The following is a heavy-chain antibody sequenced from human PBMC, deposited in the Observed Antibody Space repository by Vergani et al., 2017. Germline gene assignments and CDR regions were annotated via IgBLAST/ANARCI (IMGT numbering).Heavy chain of an antibody. J-gene: IGHJ4*02. CDR3: ARHRSVGARLFDY. CDR1: GGSISSSSYY. D-gene: IGHD1-26*01. Sequence: QLQLQESGPGLVKPSETLSLTCTVSGGSISSSSYYWGWIRQPPGKGLEWIGSIYYSGSTYYNPSLKSRVTISVDTSKNQFSLKLSSVTAAATAVYYCARHRSVGARLFDYWGQGTLVTVSS. CDR2: IYYSGST. V-gene: IGHV4-39*01.